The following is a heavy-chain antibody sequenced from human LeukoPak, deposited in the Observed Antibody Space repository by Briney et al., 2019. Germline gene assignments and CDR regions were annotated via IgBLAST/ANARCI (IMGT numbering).Heavy chain of an antibody. D-gene: IGHD3-10*01. CDR3: ARFYTTSQYGSGYMDV. V-gene: IGHV4-39*01. CDR1: GGSISSSTYY. J-gene: IGHJ6*03. CDR2: MSYSGST. Sequence: SETLSLTCTVSGGSISSSTYYWGWIRQPPGKGLEWIGSMSYSGSTYYNPSLKSRVTIAVDTSKTQFSLKLSSVTAADTAVYYCARFYTTSQYGSGYMDVWGKGTTVTVSS.